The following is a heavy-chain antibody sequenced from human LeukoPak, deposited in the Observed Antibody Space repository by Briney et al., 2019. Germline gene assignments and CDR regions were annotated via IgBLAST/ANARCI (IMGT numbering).Heavy chain of an antibody. V-gene: IGHV4-34*01. CDR2: INHSGST. J-gene: IGHJ4*02. D-gene: IGHD5-12*01. CDR3: ARTFRGYAMGY. Sequence: SETLSLTCAVYGGSFSGYYWSWIRQPPGKGLEWIGEINHSGSTNYNPSLKSRVTISVDTSKNQFSLKLSAVTPEDTAVYYCARTFRGYAMGYWGQGTLVTVSS. CDR1: GGSFSGYY.